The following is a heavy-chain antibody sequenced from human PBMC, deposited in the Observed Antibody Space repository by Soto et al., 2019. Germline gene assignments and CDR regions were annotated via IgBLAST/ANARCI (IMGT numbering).Heavy chain of an antibody. D-gene: IGHD3-3*01. CDR1: GGSFSDYY. CDR2: INHSGIT. Sequence: SEILSLTCAVYGGSFSDYYGTWIRQSPGKGLEWIGEINHSGITYYNPSLKSRVTISVDTSKNQFSLKLRSVTAADTAVHYCARGRLEWLLLGYGVDVWGQGTTVS. V-gene: IGHV4-34*01. CDR3: ARGRLEWLLLGYGVDV. J-gene: IGHJ6*02.